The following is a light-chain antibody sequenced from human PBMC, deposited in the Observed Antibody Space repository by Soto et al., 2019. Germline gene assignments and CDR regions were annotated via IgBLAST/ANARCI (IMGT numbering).Light chain of an antibody. Sequence: DIVMTQSPAILSVSLGERATLSCLVSQSISDNLAWYQQRSGQAPRLLIYGASTSATGVPARFSGSGSGTEFTLTISSLQSDDFAIYYCQQYKSWPPLTFGGGTKVE. J-gene: IGKJ4*01. CDR2: GAS. CDR3: QQYKSWPPLT. CDR1: QSISDN. V-gene: IGKV3-15*01.